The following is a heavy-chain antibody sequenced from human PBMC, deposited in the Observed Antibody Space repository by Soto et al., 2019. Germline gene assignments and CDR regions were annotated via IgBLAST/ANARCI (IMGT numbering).Heavy chain of an antibody. J-gene: IGHJ5*02. D-gene: IGHD6-19*01. CDR1: GYTFTSYA. CDR3: ARRTAVAGHWFDP. Sequence: ASVKVSCKASGYTFTSYAMHWVRQAPGQRLEWMGWINAGNGNTKYSQKFQGRVTITRDTSASTAYMELSSLRSEDTAVYYCARRTAVAGHWFDPWGQGTLVTVSS. CDR2: INAGNGNT. V-gene: IGHV1-3*01.